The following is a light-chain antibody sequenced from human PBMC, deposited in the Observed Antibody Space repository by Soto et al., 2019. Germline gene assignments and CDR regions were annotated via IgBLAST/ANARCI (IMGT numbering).Light chain of an antibody. CDR2: GAS. CDR1: QSVGSD. J-gene: IGKJ3*01. V-gene: IGKV3-20*01. Sequence: VVLTQSPAPLSLSPGERATLSCRASQSVGSDLAWYQQKPGQAPRILIYGASSRATGIPDRFSGSGSGTVFTLTISRLEPEDVAVYYCQQYGDSPLFGPGTKVDIK. CDR3: QQYGDSPL.